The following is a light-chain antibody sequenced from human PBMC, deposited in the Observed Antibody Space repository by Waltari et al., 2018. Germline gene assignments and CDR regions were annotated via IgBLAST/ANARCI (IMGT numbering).Light chain of an antibody. CDR2: DVT. J-gene: IGLJ2*01. CDR3: SSYAGSNTAVV. CDR1: SSDVGSYHL. V-gene: IGLV2-23*02. Sequence: QSALTQPASVSGSPGQSITISCTGASSDVGSYHLVSWYQQHPGKAPKLLIYDVTQRPSGVSDRFSGSKSGNTASLTISGLQAEDEADYHCSSYAGSNTAVVFGGGTKVTVL.